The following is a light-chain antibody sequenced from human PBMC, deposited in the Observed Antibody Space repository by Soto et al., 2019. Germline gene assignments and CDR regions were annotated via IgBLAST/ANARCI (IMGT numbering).Light chain of an antibody. CDR1: QSVGSR. Sequence: TQSPVTLSVSPGERATLSCRASQSVGSRLAWYQQKPGQAPRLLIYGASSRATGIPDRFSGSGSGTDFTLTISRLEPEDFAVYYCQQYGSSPVFGQGTKV. CDR3: QQYGSSPV. J-gene: IGKJ1*01. V-gene: IGKV3-20*01. CDR2: GAS.